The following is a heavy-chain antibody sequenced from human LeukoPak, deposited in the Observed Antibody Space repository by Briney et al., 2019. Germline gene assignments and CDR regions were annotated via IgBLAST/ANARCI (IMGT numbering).Heavy chain of an antibody. CDR2: IIPIFGTA. CDR3: ATTEGQNYDILTGYYVY. J-gene: IGHJ4*02. V-gene: IGHV1-69*05. Sequence: GASVKVSCKASGGTFSSYAISWVRQAPGQGLEWMGGIIPIFGTANYAQKFQGGVTITTDESTSTAYMELSSLRSEDTAVYYCATTEGQNYDILTGYYVYWGQGTLVTVSS. D-gene: IGHD3-9*01. CDR1: GGTFSSYA.